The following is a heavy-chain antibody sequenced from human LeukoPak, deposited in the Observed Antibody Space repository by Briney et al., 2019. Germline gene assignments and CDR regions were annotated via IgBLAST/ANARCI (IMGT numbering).Heavy chain of an antibody. Sequence: SGTLSLTCAVSGGSISSSNWWSWVRQSPGKGLEWIGEIYHSGSANYNPSLKSRVTISVDKSKNQFSLNLRSVTPEDTAVYYCARNLIPEQLVLNFWGQGTLVTVSS. J-gene: IGHJ4*02. V-gene: IGHV4-4*02. D-gene: IGHD6-13*01. CDR3: ARNLIPEQLVLNF. CDR1: GGSISSSNW. CDR2: IYHSGSA.